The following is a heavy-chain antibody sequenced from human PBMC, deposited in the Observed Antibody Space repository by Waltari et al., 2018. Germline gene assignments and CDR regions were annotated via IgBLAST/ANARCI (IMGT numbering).Heavy chain of an antibody. CDR2: IRSKAYGGTP. D-gene: IGHD3-3*01. Sequence: EVQLVESGGGLTEPGRSLRLSGTTSGLVCSSFSLSWVRQAPGKGLEWVGFIRSKAYGGTPKYAASVRDRFTMSRDDSKSIAYLEMNSLKTEDTAMYFCTTQNTFWSWSYWGRGTLVTVSS. CDR3: TTQNTFWSWSY. CDR1: GLVCSSFS. J-gene: IGHJ4*02. V-gene: IGHV3-49*04.